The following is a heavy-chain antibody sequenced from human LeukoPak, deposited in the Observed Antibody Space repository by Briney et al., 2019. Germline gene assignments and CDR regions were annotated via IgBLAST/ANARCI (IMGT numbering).Heavy chain of an antibody. V-gene: IGHV4-34*01. D-gene: IGHD6-19*01. Sequence: SETLSLTCAVYGGSFSGYYCSWIRQPPGKGLEWIGEINHSGSTNYNPSLKSRVTISVDTSKNQFSLKLSSVTAADTAVYYCARGPNSFSSGWYGGIPFDYWGQGTLVTVSS. CDR1: GGSFSGYY. CDR3: ARGPNSFSSGWYGGIPFDY. J-gene: IGHJ4*02. CDR2: INHSGST.